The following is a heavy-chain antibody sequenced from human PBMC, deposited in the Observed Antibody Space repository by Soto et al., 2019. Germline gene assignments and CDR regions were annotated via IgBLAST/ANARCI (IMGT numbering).Heavy chain of an antibody. CDR3: ATCGGDCYSSFDY. V-gene: IGHV1-69*02. Sequence: QVQLVQSGAEVKKPGSSVKVSCKASGGTFSSYTISWVRQAPGQGLEWMGRIIPILGIANYAQKFQGRVTITADKSTSTAYMELSSLRSEDTAVYYCATCGGDCYSSFDYWGQGTLVTVSS. D-gene: IGHD2-21*02. CDR1: GGTFSSYT. CDR2: IIPILGIA. J-gene: IGHJ4*02.